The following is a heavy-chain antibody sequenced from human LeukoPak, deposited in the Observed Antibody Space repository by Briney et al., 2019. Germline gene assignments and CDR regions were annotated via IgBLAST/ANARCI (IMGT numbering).Heavy chain of an antibody. J-gene: IGHJ4*02. CDR3: ARDLELERNRWNYFES. CDR2: MHYSGDS. CDR1: GGSISSFF. D-gene: IGHD1-1*01. Sequence: SETLSLTCTVSGGSISSFFWSWIRQPPGKGLEWIGSMHYSGDSKYNPSLKSRVSLSIDTSKQQFSLRLSSVTAADTAVYYCARDLELERNRWNYFESWGQGTLVTVSA. V-gene: IGHV4-59*01.